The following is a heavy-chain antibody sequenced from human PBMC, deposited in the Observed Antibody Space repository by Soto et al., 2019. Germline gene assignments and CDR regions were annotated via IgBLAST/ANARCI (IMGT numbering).Heavy chain of an antibody. V-gene: IGHV3-21*01. CDR1: GXTISSYS. Sequence: GSLRLSCAASGXTISSYSMNWVRQAPGKGLEWVSSISSSSSYIYYADSVKRRFNISRDNAKNSLYLQMNRLRAEDTDVYYCERGGDYYDSSGYYYVTPGAFDIWGQRTMVTVSS. CDR2: ISSSSSYI. J-gene: IGHJ3*02. D-gene: IGHD3-22*01. CDR3: ERGGDYYDSSGYYYVTPGAFDI.